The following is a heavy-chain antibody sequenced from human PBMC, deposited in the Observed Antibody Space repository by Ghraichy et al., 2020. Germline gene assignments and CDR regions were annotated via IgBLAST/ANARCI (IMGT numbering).Heavy chain of an antibody. Sequence: ASVKVSCKVSGYPLTEFSMHWVRQAPGERLEWMGGFDPKDDEPTYAQKFQGRVTMTEDTSTDTAYMELSSLRSEDTALYYCATAHRDIVVVVAATTFDYWGQGTLVTVSS. J-gene: IGHJ4*02. V-gene: IGHV1-24*01. CDR2: FDPKDDEP. CDR1: GYPLTEFS. CDR3: ATAHRDIVVVVAATTFDY. D-gene: IGHD2-15*01.